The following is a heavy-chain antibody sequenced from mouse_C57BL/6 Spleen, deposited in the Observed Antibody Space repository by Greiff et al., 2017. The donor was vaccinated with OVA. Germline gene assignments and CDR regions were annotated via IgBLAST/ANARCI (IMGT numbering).Heavy chain of an antibody. CDR2: IDPSDSYT. Sequence: QVQLQQPGAELVKPGASVKLSCKASGYTFPSYWMQWVKQRPGQGLAWIGAIDPSDSYTNYNQKFKGKATLTVDTSSSTAYMQLSSLTSEDSAVYYCARNGSSPYYAMDYWGQGTSVTVSS. V-gene: IGHV1-50*01. CDR3: ARNGSSPYYAMDY. J-gene: IGHJ4*01. CDR1: GYTFPSYW. D-gene: IGHD1-1*01.